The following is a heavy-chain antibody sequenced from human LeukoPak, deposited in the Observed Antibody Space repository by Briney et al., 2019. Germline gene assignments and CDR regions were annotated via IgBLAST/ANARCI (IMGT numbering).Heavy chain of an antibody. CDR3: ATGPVAWTAGFDY. CDR1: GYTVTELS. Sequence: ASVKVSCKVSGYTVTELSMQWVRQAPGKGLEWMGGFDPEDGEKMYAQKFQGRVTMTEDTSTDTAYMELGSLRSEDTAVYYCATGPVAWTAGFDYWGQGTLVTVSP. D-gene: IGHD3/OR15-3a*01. CDR2: FDPEDGEK. V-gene: IGHV1-24*01. J-gene: IGHJ4*02.